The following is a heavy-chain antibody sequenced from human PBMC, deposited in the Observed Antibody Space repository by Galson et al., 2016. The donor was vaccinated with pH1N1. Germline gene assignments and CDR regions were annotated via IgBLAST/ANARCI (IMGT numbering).Heavy chain of an antibody. Sequence: LRLSCAASGFTFRSYAMHWVRQAPGKGLEWVAVISYDGSNKYYAESVKGRFTIARDNSKNMLYVQMNSLRVEDTAVYYCARDPVDYPSYYYFYGLDVWGQGTTVAVSS. V-gene: IGHV3-30-3*01. J-gene: IGHJ6*02. D-gene: IGHD4-11*01. CDR2: ISYDGSNK. CDR3: ARDPVDYPSYYYFYGLDV. CDR1: GFTFRSYA.